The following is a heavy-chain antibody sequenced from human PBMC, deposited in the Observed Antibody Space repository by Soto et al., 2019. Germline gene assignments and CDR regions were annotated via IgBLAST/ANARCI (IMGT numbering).Heavy chain of an antibody. Sequence: SLRLSCAASGFTFSSYGMHWVRQAPGKGLEWVAVISYDGSNKYYADSVKGRFTISRDNSKNTLYLQMNSLRAEDTAVYYCAKEGYGDQTNGGDFDYWGQGTLVTV. V-gene: IGHV3-30*18. D-gene: IGHD4-17*01. J-gene: IGHJ4*02. CDR2: ISYDGSNK. CDR1: GFTFSSYG. CDR3: AKEGYGDQTNGGDFDY.